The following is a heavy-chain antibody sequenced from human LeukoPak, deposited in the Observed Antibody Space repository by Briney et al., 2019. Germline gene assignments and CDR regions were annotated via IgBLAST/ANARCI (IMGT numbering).Heavy chain of an antibody. CDR1: GGSMTSYY. CDR2: IYYSGST. Sequence: SETLSLTCSVSGGSMTSYYWSWIRQPPGEGLEWIGYIYYSGSTSYNPSLKSRVTISVDTSKNQFSLKLRSVTAADTAVYYCARVQFAYIYGLFDYWGQGTLVTVSS. D-gene: IGHD5-18*01. CDR3: ARVQFAYIYGLFDY. J-gene: IGHJ4*02. V-gene: IGHV4-59*01.